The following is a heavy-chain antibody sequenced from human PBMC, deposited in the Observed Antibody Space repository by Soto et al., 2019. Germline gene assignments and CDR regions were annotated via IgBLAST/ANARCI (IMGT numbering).Heavy chain of an antibody. D-gene: IGHD6-13*01. Sequence: SETLSLTCTVSGGSISSYYWSWIRQPPGKGLEWIGYIYYSGSTNYNPSLKSRVTISVDTSKNQFSLKLSSVTAADTAVYYCARDHAGSSWFDYWGQGTLVTVS. CDR1: GGSISSYY. V-gene: IGHV4-59*01. J-gene: IGHJ4*02. CDR3: ARDHAGSSWFDY. CDR2: IYYSGST.